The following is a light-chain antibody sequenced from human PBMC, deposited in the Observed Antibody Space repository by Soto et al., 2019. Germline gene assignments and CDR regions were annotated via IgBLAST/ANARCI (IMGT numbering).Light chain of an antibody. V-gene: IGKV2-24*01. CDR2: KIA. CDR3: QYGSSPLT. Sequence: DIVMTQTPLSSPVTLGQPASISCRSSQSLVHSDGNTYLSWFYLRPGQPPRLLIYKIANRFSGVPDRFSGSGAGTDFTLKISRVEAEDVGVYCQQYGSSPLTFGGGTKVDTK. CDR1: QSLVHSDGNTY. J-gene: IGKJ4*01.